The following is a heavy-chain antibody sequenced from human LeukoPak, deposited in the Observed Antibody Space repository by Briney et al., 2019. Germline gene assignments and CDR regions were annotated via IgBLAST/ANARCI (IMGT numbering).Heavy chain of an antibody. Sequence: PGGSLRLSCAASGFTVITNDMTWVPQAPGMGFKGVTVLYSDGNTKYADSVQGRFTISRDNSKNTLYLEMNSLSPDDTAVYYCARGVEPLAANTLAYWGQGTLVTVSS. CDR3: ARGVEPLAANTLAY. D-gene: IGHD1-14*01. V-gene: IGHV3-53*01. CDR1: GFTVITND. CDR2: LYSDGNT. J-gene: IGHJ4*02.